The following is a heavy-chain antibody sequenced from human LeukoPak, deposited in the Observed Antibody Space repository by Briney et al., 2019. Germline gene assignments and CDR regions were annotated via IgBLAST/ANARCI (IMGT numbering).Heavy chain of an antibody. Sequence: GASVKVSCKASGGTFNSYAINWVRQAPGQGLEWMGGIIPRLGTTKYIEKFQGRITITTDESTTTAYMELTSLRSEDTAVYYCAANGTDWGQGTLVTVSS. CDR2: IIPRLGTT. CDR1: GGTFNSYA. CDR3: AANGTD. D-gene: IGHD2-8*01. V-gene: IGHV1-69*05. J-gene: IGHJ4*02.